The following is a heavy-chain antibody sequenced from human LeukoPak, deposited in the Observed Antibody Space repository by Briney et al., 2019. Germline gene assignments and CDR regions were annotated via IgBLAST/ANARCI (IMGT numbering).Heavy chain of an antibody. D-gene: IGHD2-21*02. CDR2: IYYSGST. CDR1: GGSMSSGGYY. J-gene: IGHJ4*02. Sequence: SETLSLTCTVSGGSMSSGGYYWSWIRQHPGKGLEWIGYIYYSGSTYYNPSLKSRVTISVDTSKNQFSLKLSSVTAADTAVYYCARARHIVVVTQFDYWGQGTLVTVSS. V-gene: IGHV4-31*03. CDR3: ARARHIVVVTQFDY.